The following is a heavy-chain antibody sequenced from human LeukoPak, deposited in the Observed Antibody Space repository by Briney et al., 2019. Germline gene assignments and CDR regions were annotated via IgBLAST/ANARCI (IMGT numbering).Heavy chain of an antibody. J-gene: IGHJ4*02. Sequence: GGSLRLSCAASGFTFSSYGMHWVRQAPGKGREWGAVISYDGSNKYYADSVKGRFTISRDNSKNTLYLQMNSLRAEDTAVYYCAKGDYDLSRYYFDYWGQGTLVTVSS. CDR2: ISYDGSNK. CDR1: GFTFSSYG. CDR3: AKGDYDLSRYYFDY. D-gene: IGHD3-22*01. V-gene: IGHV3-30*18.